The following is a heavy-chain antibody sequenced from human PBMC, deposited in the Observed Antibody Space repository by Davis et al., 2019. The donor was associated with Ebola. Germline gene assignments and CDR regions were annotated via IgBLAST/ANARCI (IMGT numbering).Heavy chain of an antibody. D-gene: IGHD1-26*01. CDR1: GYTLTTHY. CDR2: INPSDGS. Sequence: AASVKVSCKASGYTLTTHYMHWVRQAPGQGLEWMGVINPSDGSYAQKFQGRVTMTRDTSTSTVYMELSSLKSEDTAVYYCAREGGSTSYFDYWGQGTLVTVSS. J-gene: IGHJ4*02. V-gene: IGHV1-46*01. CDR3: AREGGSTSYFDY.